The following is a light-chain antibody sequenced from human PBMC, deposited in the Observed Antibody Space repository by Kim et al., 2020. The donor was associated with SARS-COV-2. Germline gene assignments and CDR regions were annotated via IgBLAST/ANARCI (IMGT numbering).Light chain of an antibody. CDR3: TSYTSSSTFVYV. CDR2: DVS. V-gene: IGLV2-14*04. J-gene: IGLJ1*01. CDR1: SSDVGGYNY. Sequence: SITISCTGTSSDVGGYNYVTWYQQHPGKAPKLMIYDVSKRPSGVSNRFSGSKSGNTASLTISGLQSEDEADYYCTSYTSSSTFVYVFGTGTEVTVL.